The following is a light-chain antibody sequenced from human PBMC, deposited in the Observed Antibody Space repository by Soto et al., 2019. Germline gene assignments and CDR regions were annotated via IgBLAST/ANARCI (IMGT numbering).Light chain of an antibody. V-gene: IGLV2-11*01. Sequence: QSALTQPRSVSGSPGQSVTISCTGTSSDVGGSNYVSWYQQHPGKAPKLMIYDVSKRPSGVPDRFSGSKSGNTASLTISGLQAEDEADYYCCSYAGSYTDYVFGTGTKLTVL. CDR1: SSDVGGSNY. CDR3: CSYAGSYTDYV. CDR2: DVS. J-gene: IGLJ1*01.